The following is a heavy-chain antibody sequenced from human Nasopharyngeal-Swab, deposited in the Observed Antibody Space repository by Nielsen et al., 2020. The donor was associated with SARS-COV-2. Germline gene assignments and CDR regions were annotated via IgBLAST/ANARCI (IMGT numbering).Heavy chain of an antibody. V-gene: IGHV1-69*13. D-gene: IGHD5-12*01. CDR2: IIPIFGTP. CDR3: ARGKSYDPNYYYYYMDV. CDR1: CGNFSSYA. Sequence: SSVKVSCNASCGNFSSYAISWVRQAPGQGLEWMGGIIPIFGTPNYAQKFQGRVTITADESTSTAYMELSSLRSEDTAVYYCARGKSYDPNYYYYYMDVWGKGTTVTVSS. J-gene: IGHJ6*03.